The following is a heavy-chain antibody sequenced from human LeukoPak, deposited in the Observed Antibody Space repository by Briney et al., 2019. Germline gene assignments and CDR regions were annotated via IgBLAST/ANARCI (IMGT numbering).Heavy chain of an antibody. D-gene: IGHD6-13*01. J-gene: IGHJ6*03. CDR3: AKDFLWGVSEQQPHYYYMDV. V-gene: IGHV3-53*05. Sequence: PGGSLRLSCAASGFTVSSNYMSWVRQAPGKGLEWVSVIYSGGSTYYADSVKGRFTISRDNSKNTLYLQMNSLRAEDTAVYYCAKDFLWGVSEQQPHYYYMDVWGKGTTVTVSS. CDR1: GFTVSSNY. CDR2: IYSGGST.